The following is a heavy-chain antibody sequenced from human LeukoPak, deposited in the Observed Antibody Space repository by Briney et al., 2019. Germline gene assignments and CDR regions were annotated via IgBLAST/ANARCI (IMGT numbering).Heavy chain of an antibody. CDR3: ARDKGYYGSGSYYDGMDV. Sequence: PGGSLRLSCAASGFTLSNYAMHWVRQAPGKGLEWVAGISNDGNSINYADSVKGRFTISRDNSKKTLYMQMNSLRAEETAVYYCARDKGYYGSGSYYDGMDVWGQGTTVTVSS. CDR1: GFTLSNYA. D-gene: IGHD3-10*01. V-gene: IGHV3-30-3*01. J-gene: IGHJ6*02. CDR2: ISNDGNSI.